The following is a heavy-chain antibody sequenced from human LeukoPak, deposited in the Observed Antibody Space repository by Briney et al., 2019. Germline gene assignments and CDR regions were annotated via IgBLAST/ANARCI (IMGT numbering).Heavy chain of an antibody. CDR3: TTGYYYDSSGDY. J-gene: IGHJ4*02. CDR2: ISYDGSNK. Sequence: GGSLTLSCAGSGFSFSSYGMHWARQAPGKGLEWVAVISYDGSNKYYALSVKGRFTISRDDSKNTLYLQMNSLKTEDTAVYYCTTGYYYDSSGDYWGQGTLVTVSS. D-gene: IGHD3-22*01. V-gene: IGHV3-30*03. CDR1: GFSFSSYG.